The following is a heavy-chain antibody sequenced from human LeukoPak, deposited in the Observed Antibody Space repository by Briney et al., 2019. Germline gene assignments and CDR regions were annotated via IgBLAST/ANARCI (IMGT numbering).Heavy chain of an antibody. CDR2: IYYSGST. J-gene: IGHJ3*02. Sequence: SQTLSLTCTVSGGSISSGGYYWSWIRQHPGRGLEWIGYIYYSGSTYYNPSLKSRVTISVDTSKNQFSLKLSSVTAADTAVYYCASGLYYDILTGLAFDIWGQGTMVIVSS. D-gene: IGHD3-9*01. CDR3: ASGLYYDILTGLAFDI. V-gene: IGHV4-31*03. CDR1: GGSISSGGYY.